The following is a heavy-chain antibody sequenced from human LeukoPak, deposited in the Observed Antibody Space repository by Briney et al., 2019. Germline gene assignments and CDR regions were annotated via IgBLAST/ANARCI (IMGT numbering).Heavy chain of an antibody. CDR3: ARDLDPPSTAIGSAAFDI. CDR2: ISHEGGTK. J-gene: IGHJ3*02. CDR1: GFIFNHFA. D-gene: IGHD2-21*02. V-gene: IGHV3-30-3*01. Sequence: GGSLRLSCAASGFIFNHFAMHWIRQSPGKGLEWVALISHEGGTKNYADSIKGRFTVSRDNFQNTLFLQLNSLRPEDTSVYYCARDLDPPSTAIGSAAFDIWGQGTLVTVSS.